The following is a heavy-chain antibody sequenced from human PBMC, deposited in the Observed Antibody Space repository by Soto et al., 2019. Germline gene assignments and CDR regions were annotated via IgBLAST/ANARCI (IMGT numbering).Heavy chain of an antibody. CDR3: AREETAWPLAYGLDV. D-gene: IGHD2-21*02. Sequence: PGGSLRLSCAASGFSLSNNGMHWVRQAPGKGLEWVAVISYDGNNKYYADSVKGRFTISRDNAQNSVSLQMDSLRAEDTAVYYCAREETAWPLAYGLDVWGQGTTVTVSS. V-gene: IGHV3-30*03. J-gene: IGHJ6*02. CDR2: ISYDGNNK. CDR1: GFSLSNNG.